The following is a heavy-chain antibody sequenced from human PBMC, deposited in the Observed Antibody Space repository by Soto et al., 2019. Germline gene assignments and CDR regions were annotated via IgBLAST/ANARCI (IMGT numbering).Heavy chain of an antibody. D-gene: IGHD2-8*01. CDR3: GKEAIVLISHRMDV. CDR2: TSHDGSKT. CDR1: GFTFRNYA. Sequence: SLRLSCAASGFTFRNYAMHCVRQAPGKGPEWVGVTSHDGSKTYYADSVKGRFTISRDNSKNTLYLQMNSLRAEDTAVYYCGKEAIVLISHRMDVWGQGTTVTVSS. V-gene: IGHV3-30*18. J-gene: IGHJ6*02.